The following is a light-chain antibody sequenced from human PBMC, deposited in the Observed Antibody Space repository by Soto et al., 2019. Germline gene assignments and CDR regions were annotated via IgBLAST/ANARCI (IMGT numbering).Light chain of an antibody. CDR3: QNYNSVPWT. Sequence: DIQMTQSPSSLSASIGDRVTITCRASQGISNYLAWYQQKPGKSPRLLIYAASTLQSGVPSRFSGSGSGTDFTLTISSPQPEDVATFYCQNYNSVPWTFGQGTKVEI. CDR2: AAS. CDR1: QGISNY. J-gene: IGKJ1*01. V-gene: IGKV1-27*01.